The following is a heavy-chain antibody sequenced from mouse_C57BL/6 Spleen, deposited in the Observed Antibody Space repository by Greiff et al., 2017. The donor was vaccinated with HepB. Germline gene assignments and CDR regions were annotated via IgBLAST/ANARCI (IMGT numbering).Heavy chain of an antibody. J-gene: IGHJ1*03. Sequence: EVKLMESGGGLVQPGGSMKLSCVASGFTFSNYWMNWVRQSPEKGLEWVAQIRLKSDNYATHYAESVKGRFTISRDDSKSSVYLQMNNLRAEDTGIYYCTGDGSSPYWYFDVWGTGTTVTVSS. CDR2: IRLKSDNYAT. D-gene: IGHD1-1*01. V-gene: IGHV6-3*01. CDR3: TGDGSSPYWYFDV. CDR1: GFTFSNYW.